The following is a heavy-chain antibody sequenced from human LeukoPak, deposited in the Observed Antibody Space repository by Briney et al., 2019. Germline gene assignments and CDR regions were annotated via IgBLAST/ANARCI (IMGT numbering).Heavy chain of an antibody. Sequence: ASVKVSCKASGGTFSSYAISWVRQAPGQGLEWMGRIIPILGIANYAQKFQGRVTITADKSTSTAYMELSSLRSEDTAVYYCARDGTTVTTRGLYGMDVWGQGTTVTVSS. V-gene: IGHV1-69*04. CDR1: GGTFSSYA. J-gene: IGHJ6*02. D-gene: IGHD4-17*01. CDR2: IIPILGIA. CDR3: ARDGTTVTTRGLYGMDV.